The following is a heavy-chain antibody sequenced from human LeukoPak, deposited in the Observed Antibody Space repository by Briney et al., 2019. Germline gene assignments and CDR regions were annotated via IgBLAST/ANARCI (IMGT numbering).Heavy chain of an antibody. J-gene: IGHJ4*02. CDR1: GFTFSNNW. Sequence: GGSLRLSCAASGFTFSNNWMAWVRQAPGKGPELVAHINHDGSHTGYVDSVKGRFTISRDNSKNSLYLQSNSLRAEDTAMYYCAKYLSRAFDCWGQGSLITVSS. CDR3: AKYLSRAFDC. V-gene: IGHV3-7*01. D-gene: IGHD2/OR15-2a*01. CDR2: INHDGSHT.